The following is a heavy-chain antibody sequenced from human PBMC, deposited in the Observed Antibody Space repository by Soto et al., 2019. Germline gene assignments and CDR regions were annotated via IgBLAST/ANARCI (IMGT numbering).Heavy chain of an antibody. Sequence: PSETLSLTCTVSGGSISSSSYYWGWIRQPPGKGLEWIGSIYYSGSTYYNPSLKSRVTISVDTSKNQFSLKLSSVTAADTAVYYCARQGRYCSGGSCPYYFDYWGQGTLVTVSS. V-gene: IGHV4-39*01. CDR3: ARQGRYCSGGSCPYYFDY. CDR2: IYYSGST. CDR1: GGSISSSSYY. J-gene: IGHJ4*02. D-gene: IGHD2-15*01.